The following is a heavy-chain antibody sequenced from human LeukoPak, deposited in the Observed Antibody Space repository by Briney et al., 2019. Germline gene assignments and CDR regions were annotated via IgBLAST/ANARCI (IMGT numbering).Heavy chain of an antibody. D-gene: IGHD3-10*01. J-gene: IGHJ3*02. CDR2: IYTSGST. CDR1: GGSISSYY. V-gene: IGHV4-4*09. Sequence: SETLSLTCTVSGGSISSYYWSWIRQPPGKGLEWIGYIYTSGSTNYNPSLKRRGTISVNTSKNQFSLKLSSVTAADTAVYYCARHRLGLLGAFDIWGQGTMVTVSS. CDR3: ARHRLGLLGAFDI.